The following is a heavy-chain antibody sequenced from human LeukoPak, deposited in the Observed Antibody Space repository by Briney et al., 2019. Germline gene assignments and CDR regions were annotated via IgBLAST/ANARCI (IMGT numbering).Heavy chain of an antibody. J-gene: IGHJ4*02. CDR1: GYSFFSNYW. Sequence: PGEYLKISCKAYGYSFFSNYWIAWVRQMPGKGLEWMGILYPGDSDSRYSPSFQGQVTISADRSISTAYLHWSSLKVSDTAMYYCARASRDGYNQNFDYWGQGKLDTVSS. D-gene: IGHD5-24*01. CDR3: ARASRDGYNQNFDY. CDR2: LYPGDSDS. V-gene: IGHV5-51*01.